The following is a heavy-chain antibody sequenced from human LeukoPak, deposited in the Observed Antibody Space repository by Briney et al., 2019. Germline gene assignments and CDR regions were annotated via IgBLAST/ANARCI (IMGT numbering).Heavy chain of an antibody. V-gene: IGHV4-31*03. CDR3: ARVRGKGSGSYYCFDY. D-gene: IGHD3-10*01. CDR1: GGSISSGGYY. J-gene: IGHJ4*02. Sequence: SETLSLTCIVSGGSISSGGYYWSWIRQHPGKGLEWIGYIYYSGSTYYNPSLKSRVTISVDTSKNQFSLKLSSVTAADTAVYYCARVRGKGSGSYYCFDYWGQGTLVTVSS. CDR2: IYYSGST.